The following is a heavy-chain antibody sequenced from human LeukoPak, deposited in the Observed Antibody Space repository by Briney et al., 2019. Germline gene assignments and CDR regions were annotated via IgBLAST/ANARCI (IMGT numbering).Heavy chain of an antibody. J-gene: IGHJ5*02. D-gene: IGHD3-10*01. Sequence: PPETLSLTCTVSGGSIINNYWSWIRQPAGKGLEWIGRIYSSGSTNYNPSLKSRVTMSVDTSKNQFSLKLSSVTAADTAVYYCAFTYYYGAGSNNWFDPWGQGTLVTVSS. CDR2: IYSSGST. CDR3: AFTYYYGAGSNNWFDP. V-gene: IGHV4-4*07. CDR1: GGSIINNY.